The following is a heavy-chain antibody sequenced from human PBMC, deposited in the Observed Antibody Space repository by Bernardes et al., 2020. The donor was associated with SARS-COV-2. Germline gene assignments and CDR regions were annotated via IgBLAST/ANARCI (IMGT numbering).Heavy chain of an antibody. CDR2: ISSSSSYT. CDR3: ARGPGGPAAIDY. CDR1: GFTFSDYY. D-gene: IGHD2-2*01. Sequence: GGSLRLSCAASGFTFSDYYMSWIRQAPGKGLEWVSYISSSSSYTNYADSVKGRFTISRDNAKNSLYLQMNSLRAEDTAVYYCARGPGGPAAIDYWGQGTLVTVSS. J-gene: IGHJ4*02. V-gene: IGHV3-11*05.